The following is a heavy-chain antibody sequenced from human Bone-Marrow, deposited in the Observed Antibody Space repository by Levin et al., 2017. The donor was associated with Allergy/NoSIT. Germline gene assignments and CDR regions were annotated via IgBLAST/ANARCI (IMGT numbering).Heavy chain of an antibody. D-gene: IGHD4-17*01. V-gene: IGHV3-30*18. J-gene: IGHJ4*02. CDR1: GFSFKNFG. Sequence: PGGSLRLSCEASGFSFKNFGVHWVRQAPGKGLEWVSGISYDGGEKYYADSVKGRFAISRDNSKNRLYLQMNSLRGADTAVYYCAKIDYGDYGGIDHWGQGALVTVSS. CDR3: AKIDYGDYGGIDH. CDR2: ISYDGGEK.